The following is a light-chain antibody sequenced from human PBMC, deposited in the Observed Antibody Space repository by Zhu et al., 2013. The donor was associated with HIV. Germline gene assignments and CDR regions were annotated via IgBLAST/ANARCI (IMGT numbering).Light chain of an antibody. Sequence: QSALTQPASVSGSPGQSITISCTGTSSDVGGYNHVSWYQQHPGNSPKLLIYEVSNRPSGVSNRFSGSKSGNTASLTISGLQAEDEADYYCSSYTSSSSVVFGGGTELTVL. J-gene: IGLJ2*01. V-gene: IGLV2-14*01. CDR2: EVS. CDR3: SSYTSSSSVV. CDR1: SSDVGGYNH.